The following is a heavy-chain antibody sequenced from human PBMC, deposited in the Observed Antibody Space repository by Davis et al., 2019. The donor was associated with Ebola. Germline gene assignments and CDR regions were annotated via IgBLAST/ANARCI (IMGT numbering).Heavy chain of an antibody. CDR3: ARGRFKGSGYDHPFDP. Sequence: ASVKVSCKASGYTFTSYAMHWVRQAPGQRLEWMGWINAGNGNTKYSQKFQGRVTITRDTSASTAYMELSSLRSEDTAVYYCARGRFKGSGYDHPFDPWGQGTLVTVSS. J-gene: IGHJ5*02. V-gene: IGHV1-3*01. CDR1: GYTFTSYA. CDR2: INAGNGNT. D-gene: IGHD5-12*01.